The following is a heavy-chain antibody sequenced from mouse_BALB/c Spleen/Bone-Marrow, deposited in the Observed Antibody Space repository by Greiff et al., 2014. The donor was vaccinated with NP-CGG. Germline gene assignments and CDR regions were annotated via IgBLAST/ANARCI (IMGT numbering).Heavy chain of an antibody. J-gene: IGHJ2*03. V-gene: IGHV5-6-3*01. CDR1: GFTFSSYG. CDR2: INSNGGST. Sequence: VQLQQSGGGLVQPGGSLKLSCAASGFTFSSYGMSWVRQTPDKRLELVATINSNGGSTYYPDSVKGRFTISRDNAKNTLYLQMSSLKSEDTAMYHCARVWYFDYWGQGTSLTVSS. CDR3: ARVWYFDY.